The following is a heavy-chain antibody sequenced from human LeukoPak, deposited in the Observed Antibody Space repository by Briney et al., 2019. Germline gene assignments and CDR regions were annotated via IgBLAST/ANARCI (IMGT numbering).Heavy chain of an antibody. CDR3: ARDVPLMGASKTRYFDY. J-gene: IGHJ4*02. CDR1: GFISSSYW. Sequence: GGSLRLSCAASGFISSSYWMSWVRQAPGKWLEWVANVKQDGSERYYGDSVKGRFTISRDNAKNSLYLQMSSLRAEDTAIYYCARDVPLMGASKTRYFDYWGQGTLVTVSS. CDR2: VKQDGSER. V-gene: IGHV3-7*01. D-gene: IGHD1-26*01.